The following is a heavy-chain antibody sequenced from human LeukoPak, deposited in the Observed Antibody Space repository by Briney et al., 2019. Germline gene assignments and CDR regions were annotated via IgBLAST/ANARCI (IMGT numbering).Heavy chain of an antibody. CDR3: TRDWGEWEPAVY. J-gene: IGHJ4*02. Sequence: GGSLRLSCTASGFTFGDYAMSWFRQAPGKGLEWVGFIRSKAYGGTTEYAASVKGRFTISRDDSKSIAYLQMNSLKTEDTAVCYCTRDWGEWEPAVYWGQGTLVTVSS. CDR2: IRSKAYGGTT. D-gene: IGHD1-26*01. V-gene: IGHV3-49*03. CDR1: GFTFGDYA.